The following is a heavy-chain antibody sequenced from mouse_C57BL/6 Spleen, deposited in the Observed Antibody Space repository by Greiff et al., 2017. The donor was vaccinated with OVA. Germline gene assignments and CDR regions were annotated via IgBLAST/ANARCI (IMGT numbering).Heavy chain of an antibody. D-gene: IGHD2-5*01. CDR1: GYAFSSSW. V-gene: IGHV1-82*01. CDR2: IYPGDGDT. CDR3: AAYYSNYDGFAY. Sequence: VQLQQSGPELVKPGASVKISCKASGYAFSSSWMNWVKQRPGKGLEWIGRIYPGDGDTNYNGKFKGKATLTADKSSSTAYMQLSSLTSEDSAVYFCAAYYSNYDGFAYWGQGTLVTVSA. J-gene: IGHJ3*01.